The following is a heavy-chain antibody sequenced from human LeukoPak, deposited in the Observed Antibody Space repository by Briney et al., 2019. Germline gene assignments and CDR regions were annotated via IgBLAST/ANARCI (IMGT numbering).Heavy chain of an antibody. CDR1: GYTFTSDG. Sequence: GASVKVSCKASGYTFTSDGISWVRQAPGQGLEWMGWISAYNGDTNYAQKLQGRVTMTTDTSTSTAYMELRSLRSDDTAVYYCARGLDSSGYYNAFDIWGQRTMVTVSS. CDR2: ISAYNGDT. V-gene: IGHV1-18*01. D-gene: IGHD3-22*01. CDR3: ARGLDSSGYYNAFDI. J-gene: IGHJ3*02.